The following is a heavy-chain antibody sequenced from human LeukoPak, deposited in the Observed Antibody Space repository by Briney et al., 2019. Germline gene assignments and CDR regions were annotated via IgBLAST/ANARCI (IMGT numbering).Heavy chain of an antibody. CDR1: GYTFTSYG. V-gene: IGHV1-18*04. D-gene: IGHD3-9*01. J-gene: IGHJ3*02. CDR2: ISAYNGNT. CDR3: ASSAPVLRYFDWYAFDI. Sequence: GASVTVSCKASGYTFTSYGISWVRQAPGQGLEWMGWISAYNGNTNYAQKLQGRVTMTTDTSTSTAYMELRSLRSDDTAVYYCASSAPVLRYFDWYAFDIWGQGTMVTVSS.